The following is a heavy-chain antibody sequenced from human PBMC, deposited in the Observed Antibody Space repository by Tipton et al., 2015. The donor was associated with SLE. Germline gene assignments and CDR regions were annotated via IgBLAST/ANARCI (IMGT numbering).Heavy chain of an antibody. CDR2: VNPSGGST. CDR1: GYTFTSYY. CDR3: AREDSQLPGLLDY. J-gene: IGHJ4*02. D-gene: IGHD6-6*01. Sequence: QLVQSGAEVKKPGASVKVSRKASGYTFTSYYMHWVRQAPGQGLEWMGIVNPSGGSTSYAQKFQGRVTMTTDTSTSTAYMELRSLRSGDTAVYYCAREDSQLPGLLDYWGQGTLVTVSS. V-gene: IGHV1-46*01.